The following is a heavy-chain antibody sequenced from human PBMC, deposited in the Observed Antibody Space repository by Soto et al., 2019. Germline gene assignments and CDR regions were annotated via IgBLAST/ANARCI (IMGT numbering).Heavy chain of an antibody. V-gene: IGHV1-18*01. CDR2: ISAYNGNT. J-gene: IGHJ4*02. CDR3: ARDPPPTVTTPNIDY. Sequence: ASVKVSCKASGYTFTSYGISWVRQAPGQGLEWMGWISAYNGNTNYAQKLQGRVTMTTDTSTSTAYMELRSLRSDDTAVYYCARDPPPTVTTPNIDYWCQGTLVTVSS. CDR1: GYTFTSYG. D-gene: IGHD4-17*01.